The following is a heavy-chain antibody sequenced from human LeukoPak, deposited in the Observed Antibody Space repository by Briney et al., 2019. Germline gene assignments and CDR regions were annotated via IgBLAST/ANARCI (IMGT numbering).Heavy chain of an antibody. CDR3: ARDNEQWPPRGWFDP. CDR1: GGSISSRNW. D-gene: IGHD6-19*01. Sequence: SGTLSLTCAVSGGSISSRNWWSWVRQSPGKGLEWIGEIYHSGSTNYNPSLKSRVTISVDKSKNQFSLKLSSVTAADTAVYYCARDNEQWPPRGWFDPWGQGTLVTVSS. CDR2: IYHSGST. V-gene: IGHV4-4*02. J-gene: IGHJ5*02.